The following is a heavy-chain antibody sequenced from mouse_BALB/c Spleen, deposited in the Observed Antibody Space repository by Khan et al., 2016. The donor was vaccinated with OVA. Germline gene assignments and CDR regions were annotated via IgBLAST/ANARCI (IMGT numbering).Heavy chain of an antibody. Sequence: QIQLVQSGPELKKPGETVKISCKASGYIFTNYGMNWVKQAPGKGLKWMGWINTNTGEPTFAEEFKERFAFSLETSANTAYLQINSLKNEDTATYFCARGCYMYGSWFAYWGQGTLVTVSA. D-gene: IGHD2-14*01. V-gene: IGHV9-3*02. CDR3: ARGCYMYGSWFAY. J-gene: IGHJ3*01. CDR2: INTNTGEP. CDR1: GYIFTNYG.